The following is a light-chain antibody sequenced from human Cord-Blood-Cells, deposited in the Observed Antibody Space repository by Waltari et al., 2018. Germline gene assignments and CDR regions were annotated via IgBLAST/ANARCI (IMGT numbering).Light chain of an antibody. J-gene: IGKJ1*01. Sequence: DIQMTQSPSSLSASVGDRVTITCRASQSISSYLNWYQQKPGKAPKLLIYAASSLQSGVPSRFSGSGSGTDFTLTISSLQPEDFAIYYCQQSYSTPRFGQGTKVEIK. CDR2: AAS. V-gene: IGKV1-39*01. CDR1: QSISSY. CDR3: QQSYSTPR.